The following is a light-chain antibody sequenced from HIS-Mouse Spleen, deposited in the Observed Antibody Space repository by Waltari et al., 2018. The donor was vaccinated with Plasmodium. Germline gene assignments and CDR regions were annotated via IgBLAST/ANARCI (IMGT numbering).Light chain of an antibody. V-gene: IGKV1-8*01. J-gene: IGKJ2*01. CDR1: QGISSY. CDR2: AAS. CDR3: QQYYSYPYT. Sequence: AIRMTQSPSSFSASPGDRVTITCLASQGISSYLAWYQQKPGKAPKLLIYAASTLQSGVPSRFSGSGSGTDFTLTISCLQSEDFATYYCQQYYSYPYTFGQGTKLEIK.